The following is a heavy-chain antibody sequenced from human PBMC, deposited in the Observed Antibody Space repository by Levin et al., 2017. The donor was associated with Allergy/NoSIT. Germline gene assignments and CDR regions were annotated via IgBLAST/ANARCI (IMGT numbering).Heavy chain of an antibody. V-gene: IGHV4-30-4*01. CDR2: IYYSGST. Sequence: SQTLSLTCTVSCGSISSGDYYWSWIRQPPGKGLEWIGYIYYSGSTYYNPSLKSRVTISVDTSKNQFSLKLSSVTAADTAVYYCARDRILWFGEFILSVKNTNNHAFDIWGQGTMVTVSS. D-gene: IGHD3-10*01. CDR3: ARDRILWFGEFILSVKNTNNHAFDI. J-gene: IGHJ3*02. CDR1: CGSISSGDYY.